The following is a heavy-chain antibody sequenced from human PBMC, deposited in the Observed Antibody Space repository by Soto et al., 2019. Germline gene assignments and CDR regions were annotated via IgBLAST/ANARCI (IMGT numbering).Heavy chain of an antibody. D-gene: IGHD1-26*01. Sequence: PSETLSLTCAVSGGSISSGGYSWSWIRQPPGKGLEWIGYIYHSGSTYYNPSLRSRVTISVDTSKNEFSLKLSSMTAADTAVYYCARGRPWELYDYWGQGTLVTVSS. J-gene: IGHJ4*02. CDR2: IYHSGST. CDR3: ARGRPWELYDY. CDR1: GGSISSGGYS. V-gene: IGHV4-30-2*01.